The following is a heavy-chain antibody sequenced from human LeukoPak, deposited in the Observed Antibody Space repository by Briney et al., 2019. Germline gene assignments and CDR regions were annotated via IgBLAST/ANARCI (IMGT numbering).Heavy chain of an antibody. V-gene: IGHV3-23*01. D-gene: IGHD1-26*01. CDR1: GFTFTSYS. Sequence: GGSLRLSCAASGFTFTSYSMNWVRQAPGKGLEWVSTISGGGGSTYYADSVKGRFTISRDNSKNTLYLQVNSLRAEDTAVYCCAKGGKWDVTPFDYWGQGTLATVSS. CDR2: ISGGGGST. J-gene: IGHJ4*02. CDR3: AKGGKWDVTPFDY.